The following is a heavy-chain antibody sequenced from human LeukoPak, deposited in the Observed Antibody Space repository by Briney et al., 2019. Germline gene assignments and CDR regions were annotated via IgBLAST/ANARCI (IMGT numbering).Heavy chain of an antibody. CDR3: AREKHLWFGEPLFDY. CDR1: GYTSTGYY. Sequence: ASVKVSCKASGYTSTGYYMHWVRQAPGQGLEWMGWINPNSGGTNYAQKFQGRVTMTRDTSISTAYMELSRLRSDDTAVYYCAREKHLWFGEPLFDYWGQGTLVTVSS. J-gene: IGHJ4*02. CDR2: INPNSGGT. D-gene: IGHD3-10*01. V-gene: IGHV1-2*02.